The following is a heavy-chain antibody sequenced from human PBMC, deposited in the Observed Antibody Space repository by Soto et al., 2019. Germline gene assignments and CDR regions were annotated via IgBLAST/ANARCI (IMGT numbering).Heavy chain of an antibody. Sequence: ASVKVSCKASGYTFTGYYMHWVRQAPGQGLEWMGWINPNSGGTNYAQKFQGRVTMTRDTSISTAYMELSRLRSDDTAVYYCARGLESLKIAAAGFATPHYGMDVWGQGTTVTVSS. J-gene: IGHJ6*02. CDR2: INPNSGGT. CDR1: GYTFTGYY. D-gene: IGHD6-13*01. V-gene: IGHV1-2*02. CDR3: ARGLESLKIAAAGFATPHYGMDV.